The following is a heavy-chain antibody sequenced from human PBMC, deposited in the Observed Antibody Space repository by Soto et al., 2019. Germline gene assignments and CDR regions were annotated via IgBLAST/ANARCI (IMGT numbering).Heavy chain of an antibody. Sequence: EVQLLESGGGLVQPGGSLRLSCAASGFNCNSHAMTWVRQAPGKGLEWVSTISANIISTYYADSVKGRFTISRDKSKNTLYLQMISLSVKETAVYHCARVDTPTVRVGMDVWGQGTTVTVSS. CDR1: GFNCNSHA. V-gene: IGHV3-23*01. D-gene: IGHD2-15*01. CDR3: ARVDTPTVRVGMDV. J-gene: IGHJ6*02. CDR2: ISANIIST.